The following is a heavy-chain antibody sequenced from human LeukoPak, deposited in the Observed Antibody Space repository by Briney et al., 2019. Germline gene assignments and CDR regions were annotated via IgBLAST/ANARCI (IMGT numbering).Heavy chain of an antibody. J-gene: IGHJ4*02. CDR3: AKVGKRAAAGTRPYYFDY. CDR1: GFTFSSYG. V-gene: IGHV3-30*18. Sequence: PGRSLSLSCAASGFTFSSYGMHWVRQAPGKGLEWVAVISYDGSNKYYADSVKGRFTISRDNSKNTLYLQMNSLRAEDTAVYYCAKVGKRAAAGTRPYYFDYWGQGTLVTVSS. CDR2: ISYDGSNK. D-gene: IGHD6-13*01.